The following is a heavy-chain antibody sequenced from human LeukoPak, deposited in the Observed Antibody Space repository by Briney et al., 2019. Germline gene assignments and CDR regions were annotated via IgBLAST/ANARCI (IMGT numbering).Heavy chain of an antibody. CDR2: IYYSGST. Sequence: PSETLSLTCTVSGGSISSGGYYWSWIRQHPGKGLEWIGYIYYSGSTYYNPSLKSRVTISVDTSKNQFSLKLSSVTAADAAVYYCARDGGSYYFDYWGQGTLVTVSS. D-gene: IGHD1-26*01. J-gene: IGHJ4*02. CDR3: ARDGGSYYFDY. V-gene: IGHV4-61*08. CDR1: GGSISSGGYY.